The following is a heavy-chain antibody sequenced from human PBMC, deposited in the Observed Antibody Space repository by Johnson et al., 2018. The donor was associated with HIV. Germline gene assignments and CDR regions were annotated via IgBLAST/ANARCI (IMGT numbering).Heavy chain of an antibody. CDR2: ISADGHST. Sequence: QVQLVESGGGVVQPGTSLRLSCVGTGFTFSTSVFHWVRRAPGKGLEWVSGISADGHSTYYADSVKGRFTISRDNSDNILYLQMNGLGAEDTALYYCAKTDSSGWYDAFDIWGQGTMVTVSS. J-gene: IGHJ3*02. D-gene: IGHD6-19*01. V-gene: IGHV3-30-3*01. CDR1: GFTFSTSV. CDR3: AKTDSSGWYDAFDI.